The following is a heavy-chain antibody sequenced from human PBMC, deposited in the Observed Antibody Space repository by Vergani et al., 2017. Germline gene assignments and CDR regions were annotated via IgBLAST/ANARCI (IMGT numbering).Heavy chain of an antibody. V-gene: IGHV4-31*03. D-gene: IGHD2-8*01. J-gene: IGHJ6*03. CDR2: IYYSGST. Sequence: QVQLQESGPGLVKPSQTLSLTCTVSGGSISSGGYYWSWIRQHPGKGLEWIGYIYYSGSTYYNPSLKSRVTISVDTSKNQFSLKLSSVTAADTAVYYCARTVVPRTTSMLYYYYYMDVWGKGATVTVSS. CDR1: GGSISSGGYY. CDR3: ARTVVPRTTSMLYYYYYMDV.